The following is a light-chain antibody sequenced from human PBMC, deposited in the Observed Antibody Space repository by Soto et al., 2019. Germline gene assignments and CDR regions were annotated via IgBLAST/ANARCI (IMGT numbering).Light chain of an antibody. CDR3: RHYNNWPLT. CDR2: GAS. J-gene: IGKJ4*02. CDR1: QSVSSN. Sequence: DIVMTQSPATLSVSPGDRATLTCRASQSVSSNLAWYQQKPGQAPRLLIYGASTWDTGIPARFSGSGSGTEFTLTISSLQSEDSAIYYCRHYNNWPLTFGGGTKVEIK. V-gene: IGKV3-15*01.